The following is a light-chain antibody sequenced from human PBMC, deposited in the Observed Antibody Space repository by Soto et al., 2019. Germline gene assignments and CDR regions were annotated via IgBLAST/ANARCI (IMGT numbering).Light chain of an antibody. V-gene: IGKV3-11*01. CDR1: QSVSSY. J-gene: IGKJ4*01. CDR3: QQRSNWPLT. Sequence: ETVLTQSPGTLSLSPGERATLSCRASQSVSSYLAWYQQKPGQAPRLLIDDASNRSTGIPARFSGSGSGTDFTLTIRSLEPEDVAVYYCQQRSNWPLTFGGGTKVEI. CDR2: DAS.